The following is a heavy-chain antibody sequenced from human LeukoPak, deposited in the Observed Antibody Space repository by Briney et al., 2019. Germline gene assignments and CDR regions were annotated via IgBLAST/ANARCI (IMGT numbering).Heavy chain of an antibody. CDR1: GFAVGSNF. D-gene: IGHD6-13*01. J-gene: IGHJ5*02. CDR2: LYSGGST. Sequence: GGSLRLSCAASGFAVGSNFMIWVRQAPGKGLEWVSILYSGGSTYYADSVKDRFTISRDDSQNTLYLQMNSLRAEDTAIYYCAKDLTLAAPSTWGQGTLVTASS. V-gene: IGHV3-66*01. CDR3: AKDLTLAAPST.